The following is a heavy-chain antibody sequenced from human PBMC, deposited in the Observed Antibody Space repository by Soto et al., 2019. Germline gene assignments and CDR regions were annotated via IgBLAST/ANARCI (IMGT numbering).Heavy chain of an antibody. CDR1: GASISSTYW. J-gene: IGHJ3*02. Sequence: SETLSLTCFVSGASISSTYWWSWVRQTPGKRLEWIGHIYHTGTTSYNPSLKNRVTMSFDKSNNQFSLRLTSMTAADTAVYYCARRYGSFFDIWGQGTMVTVSS. D-gene: IGHD3-10*01. V-gene: IGHV4-4*02. CDR2: IYHTGTT. CDR3: ARRYGSFFDI.